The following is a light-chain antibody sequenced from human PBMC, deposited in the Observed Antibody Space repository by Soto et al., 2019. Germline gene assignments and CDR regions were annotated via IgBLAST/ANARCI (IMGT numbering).Light chain of an antibody. CDR2: GAS. V-gene: IGKV3-20*01. J-gene: IGKJ5*01. CDR3: QHYAHNSPIT. Sequence: EVVLTQSPGTLSLSAGERATLSCRASQSVSSNYLAWYQQKPGQSPRLLISGASSRATGIPDRFSGSGSGTDFTLTISRLDPEDFALYYCQHYAHNSPITFCQGTRLEIK. CDR1: QSVSSNY.